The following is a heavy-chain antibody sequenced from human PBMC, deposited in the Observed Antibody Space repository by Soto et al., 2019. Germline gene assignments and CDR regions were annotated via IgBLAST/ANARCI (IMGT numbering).Heavy chain of an antibody. Sequence: ASVKVSCKASGFTFTSSAVQWVRQARGQRLEWIGWIVVGSGNTNYAQKFQERVTITRDMSTSTAYMELSSLRSEDTAVYYCAADRANYGSGSYYPTWGQGTLVTVSS. CDR3: AADRANYGSGSYYPT. V-gene: IGHV1-58*01. J-gene: IGHJ5*02. CDR1: GFTFTSSA. CDR2: IVVGSGNT. D-gene: IGHD3-10*01.